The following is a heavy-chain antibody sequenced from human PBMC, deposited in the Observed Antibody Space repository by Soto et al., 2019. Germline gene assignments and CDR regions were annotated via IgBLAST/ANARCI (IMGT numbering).Heavy chain of an antibody. CDR3: VKGEFYYDSSAYYPFDS. CDR1: GFTFSTYC. Sequence: GGSLRLSCVASGFTFSTYCLHWVRQAPGKGLEYLSAISNDGVHTYYADSVKGRFIISRDNSRNTQYLQMSSLRADDTAVYYCVKGEFYYDSSAYYPFDSWGQGTLVTVSS. V-gene: IGHV3-64D*06. D-gene: IGHD3-22*01. J-gene: IGHJ4*02. CDR2: ISNDGVHT.